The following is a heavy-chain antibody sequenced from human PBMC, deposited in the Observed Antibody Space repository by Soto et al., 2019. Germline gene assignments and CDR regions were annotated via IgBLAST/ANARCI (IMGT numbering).Heavy chain of an antibody. CDR2: ISGSGGST. V-gene: IGHV3-23*01. D-gene: IGHD3-10*01. CDR1: GFTFSSNA. Sequence: PGGSLRLSCAASGFTFSSNAMSWVRQAPGKGLEWVSAISGSGGSTYYADSVKGRFTISRDNAKNSLYLQMNSLRAEDTATYYCARDVGSSGSSRWFDTWGQGTLVTVSS. CDR3: ARDVGSSGSSRWFDT. J-gene: IGHJ5*02.